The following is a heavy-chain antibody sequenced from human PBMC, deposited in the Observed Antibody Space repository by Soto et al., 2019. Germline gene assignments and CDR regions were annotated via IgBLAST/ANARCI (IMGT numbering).Heavy chain of an antibody. CDR3: AHSEVLRFLEWFTRSRGMDV. CDR1: GGTFSSYA. J-gene: IGHJ6*02. D-gene: IGHD3-3*01. V-gene: IGHV1-69*13. Sequence: SVRVSCKASGGTFSSYAISWVRQAPGQGLEWMGGIIPIFGTANYAQKFQGRVTITADESTSTAYMELSSLRSEDTAVYYCAHSEVLRFLEWFTRSRGMDVWGQGTTVTVSS. CDR2: IIPIFGTA.